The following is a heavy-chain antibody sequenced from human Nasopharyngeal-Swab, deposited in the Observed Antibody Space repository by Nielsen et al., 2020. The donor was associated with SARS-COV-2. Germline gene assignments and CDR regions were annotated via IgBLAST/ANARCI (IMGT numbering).Heavy chain of an antibody. V-gene: IGHV3-7*01. D-gene: IGHD3-22*01. CDR2: IKQDGSEK. Sequence: WIRQPPGEGLEWVANIKQDGSEKYYVDSVKGRFTISRDNAKNSLYLQMNSLRAEDTAVYYCARDEGYYYDSSGYFDYWGQGTLVTVSS. CDR3: ARDEGYYYDSSGYFDY. J-gene: IGHJ4*02.